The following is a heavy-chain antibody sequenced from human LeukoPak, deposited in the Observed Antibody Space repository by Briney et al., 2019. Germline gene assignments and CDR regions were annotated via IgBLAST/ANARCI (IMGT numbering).Heavy chain of an antibody. D-gene: IGHD2-2*01. CDR3: ARDSSSTSWSDAFDI. V-gene: IGHV4-34*01. CDR2: INQSGST. Sequence: ASETLSLTCAVYGGSFSGYYWSWIRQPPGKGLEWIGEINQSGSTNYNPSLKSRVTISLDTSKKQFSLNLSSVTAADTAVYYCARDSSSTSWSDAFDIWGQGTMVTVSS. J-gene: IGHJ3*02. CDR1: GGSFSGYY.